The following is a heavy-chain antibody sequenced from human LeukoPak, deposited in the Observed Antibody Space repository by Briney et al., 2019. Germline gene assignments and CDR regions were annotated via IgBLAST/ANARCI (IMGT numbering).Heavy chain of an antibody. CDR2: ISGGST. D-gene: IGHD3-16*02. CDR1: GFTVSGNE. CDR3: GVIANLDY. V-gene: IGHV3-38-3*01. J-gene: IGHJ4*02. Sequence: GGSLRLSCAASGFTVSGNEMSWAGRPQGKGLEWVSSISGGSTYYADSRKGRFTTSRDNSKNTLHLQMNSLRAEDTVITFGGVIANLDYWGQGTLVTVSS.